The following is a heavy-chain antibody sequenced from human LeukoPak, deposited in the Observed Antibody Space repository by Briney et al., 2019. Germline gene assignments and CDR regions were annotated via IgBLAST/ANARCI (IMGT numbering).Heavy chain of an antibody. V-gene: IGHV4-34*01. J-gene: IGHJ6*02. CDR2: INHSGST. D-gene: IGHD3-10*01. Sequence: PSETLSLTCAVYGGSCSGYYWSWIRQPPGKGLEWIGEINHSGSTNYNPSLKSRVTISVDTSKNQFSLKLSSVTAADTAVYYCARSPNYGSAKLLFKRLVTMDVWGQGTTVTVSS. CDR3: ARSPNYGSAKLLFKRLVTMDV. CDR1: GGSCSGYY.